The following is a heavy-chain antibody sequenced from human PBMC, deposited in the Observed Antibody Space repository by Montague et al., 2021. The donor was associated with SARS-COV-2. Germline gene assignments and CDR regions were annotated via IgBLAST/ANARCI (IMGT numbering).Heavy chain of an antibody. V-gene: IGHV3-9*01. J-gene: IGHJ4*02. Sequence: YRSLSLAASGFTFGDYAMHWVRQAPGKGLEWVSGVSWNSGIIGYADSVKGRFTISRDNAKNSLYLQMNSLRAEDTALYFCAKVAVTKPPYYFDYWGQGTLVTVSS. D-gene: IGHD6-19*01. CDR1: GFTFGDYA. CDR3: AKVAVTKPPYYFDY. CDR2: VSWNSGII.